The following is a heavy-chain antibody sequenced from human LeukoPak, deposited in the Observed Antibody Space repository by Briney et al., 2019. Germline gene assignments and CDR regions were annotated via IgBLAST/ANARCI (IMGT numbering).Heavy chain of an antibody. V-gene: IGHV3-23*01. CDR2: ISGSDGST. J-gene: IGHJ4*02. Sequence: GGSLRLSCAVSGFTFSSYAMSWVRRAPGTGLEWVSSISGSDGSTSHADTVKVRFTISRGNSKSTLYLQMNSLRVDDTAVYYCSRRVGHTFDYWGQGALVTVSS. D-gene: IGHD1-26*01. CDR1: GFTFSSYA. CDR3: SRRVGHTFDY.